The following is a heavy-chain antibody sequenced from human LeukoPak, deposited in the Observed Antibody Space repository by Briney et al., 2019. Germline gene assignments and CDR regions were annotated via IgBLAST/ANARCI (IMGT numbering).Heavy chain of an antibody. V-gene: IGHV1-2*02. D-gene: IGHD6-13*01. CDR3: ARERYSSSHFGY. CDR1: GYTFTDYY. CDR2: INPNSGVT. Sequence: GASVTVSCKASGYTFTDYYMHWVRQAPGQGLEWMRWINPNSGVTNYPQKFQGRVTMTRDTSISTAYMELSRLRSDDTAVYYCARERYSSSHFGYWGQGTLVTVSS. J-gene: IGHJ4*02.